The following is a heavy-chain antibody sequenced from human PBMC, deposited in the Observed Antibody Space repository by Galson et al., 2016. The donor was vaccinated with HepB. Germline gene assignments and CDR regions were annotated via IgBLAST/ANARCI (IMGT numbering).Heavy chain of an antibody. CDR1: GVTVSSSY. V-gene: IGHV3-66*01. Sequence: SLRLSCAAGGVTVSSSYMSWVRQAPGKGLEWVSVIYSDHSGASTYYADSVKGRFTISRDNSKNTVYLPMNSLRAEDTAVYYCATGEGTAFDFWGQGTLVSVSS. J-gene: IGHJ4*02. CDR2: IYSDHSGAST. D-gene: IGHD1-1*01. CDR3: ATGEGTAFDF.